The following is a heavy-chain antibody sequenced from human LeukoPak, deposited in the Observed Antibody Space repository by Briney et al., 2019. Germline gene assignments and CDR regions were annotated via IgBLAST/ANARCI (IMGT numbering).Heavy chain of an antibody. D-gene: IGHD5-12*01. CDR1: GFTFSSYG. V-gene: IGHV3-33*06. CDR3: AKDYAYSGYDGEGAFDI. CDR2: IWYDGSNK. Sequence: GRSLRLSCAASGFTFSSYGMHWVRQAPGKGLEWVAVIWYDGSNKYYADSVKGRFTISRDNSKNTLYLQMNSLRAEDTAVYYCAKDYAYSGYDGEGAFDIWGQGTMVTVSS. J-gene: IGHJ3*02.